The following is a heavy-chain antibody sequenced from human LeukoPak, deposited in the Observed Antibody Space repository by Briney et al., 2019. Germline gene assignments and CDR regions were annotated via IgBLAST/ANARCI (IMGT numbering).Heavy chain of an antibody. D-gene: IGHD1-26*01. Sequence: SETLSLTCAVYGGSFSGYYWSWIRQPPGKGLEWIGEINHSGSTKYNPSLTSRVTISVDTSKNQFSLNLSFVTAADTAVYYCARLGLGGGYYYYYYMDVWDKGTTVTISS. J-gene: IGHJ6*03. CDR1: GGSFSGYY. CDR2: INHSGST. V-gene: IGHV4-34*01. CDR3: ARLGLGGGYYYYYYMDV.